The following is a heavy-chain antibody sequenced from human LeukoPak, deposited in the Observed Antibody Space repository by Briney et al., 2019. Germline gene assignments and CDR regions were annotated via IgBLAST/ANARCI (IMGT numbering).Heavy chain of an antibody. D-gene: IGHD1-26*01. Sequence: ASVKVSFKFSVYTLTELSMHWVRQARGKGLEGVGGFDPEDGETIYAQKFQGRVTMSDDASTDTANMELSSLRSEDTAVYYCATVDIVGATRADAFDIWGQGTMVTVSS. J-gene: IGHJ3*02. V-gene: IGHV1-24*01. CDR2: FDPEDGET. CDR1: VYTLTELS. CDR3: ATVDIVGATRADAFDI.